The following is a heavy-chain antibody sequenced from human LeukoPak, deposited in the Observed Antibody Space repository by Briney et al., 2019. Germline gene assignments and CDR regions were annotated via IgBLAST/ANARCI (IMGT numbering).Heavy chain of an antibody. CDR3: ARPSSYYYDSSGYPNWFDP. J-gene: IGHJ5*02. V-gene: IGHV1-8*01. CDR1: GYTFTCYD. D-gene: IGHD3-22*01. Sequence: GASVKVSCKASGYTFTCYDINWVRQATGQGLEWMGWMNPNSGDTGYAQEFQGRVTMTRNASISTAYMELSSLRSEDTAAYYCARPSSYYYDSSGYPNWFDPWGQGTLVTVSS. CDR2: MNPNSGDT.